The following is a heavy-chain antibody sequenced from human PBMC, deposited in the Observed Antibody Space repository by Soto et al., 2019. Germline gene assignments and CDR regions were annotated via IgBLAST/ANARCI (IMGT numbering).Heavy chain of an antibody. Sequence: PETLIPTTTVYCVSFIGYYWSWIRQPPGKGLEWIGEINHSGSTNYNPSLKSRVTISVDTSKNQFSLKLSSVTAADTAVYYCARGRIAARSSPGKKVTKKNRGDPWGHGTLAVVS. V-gene: IGHV4-34*01. CDR2: INHSGST. CDR1: CVSFIGYY. CDR3: ARGRIAARSSPGKKVTKKNRGDP. D-gene: IGHD6-6*01. J-gene: IGHJ5*02.